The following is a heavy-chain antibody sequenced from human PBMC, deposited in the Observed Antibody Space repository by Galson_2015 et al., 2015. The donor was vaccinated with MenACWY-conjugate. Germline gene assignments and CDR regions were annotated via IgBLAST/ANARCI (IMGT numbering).Heavy chain of an antibody. CDR2: INSDGRST. D-gene: IGHD1-26*01. CDR3: ARLGGNYRTTSHFDY. CDR1: GFTFSTYW. V-gene: IGHV3-74*01. Sequence: SLRLSCAASGFTFSTYWMHRVRQAPGKGLVWVSRINSDGRSTSYADSVKGRFTIPRDNAKNTLYLQMNSLRAEYTAVYYCARLGGNYRTTSHFDYWGQGTLVTVSS. J-gene: IGHJ4*02.